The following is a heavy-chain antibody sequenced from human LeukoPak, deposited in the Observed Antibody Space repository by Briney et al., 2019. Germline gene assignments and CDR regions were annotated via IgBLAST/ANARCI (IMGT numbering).Heavy chain of an antibody. J-gene: IGHJ3*01. CDR2: IKQDGSEK. CDR3: ARGFDGANAFDL. Sequence: TGGSLGLSGVASRFSICNFWMIWVRHGPGKGRVWVANIKQDGSEKAYVDSGKGRFTISRDNAKNSVYLQMNSLRAEDTAVYYCARGFDGANAFDLWGQGTLVTVSS. V-gene: IGHV3-7*01. CDR1: RFSICNFW.